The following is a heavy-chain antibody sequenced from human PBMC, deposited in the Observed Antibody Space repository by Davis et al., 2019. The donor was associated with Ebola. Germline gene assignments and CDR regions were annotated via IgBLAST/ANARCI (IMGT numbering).Heavy chain of an antibody. V-gene: IGHV3-30*18. CDR2: ISYDGSNK. D-gene: IGHD6-19*01. CDR3: AKNRRVSSGWYSVDYFDY. Sequence: GESLKISCAASGFTFSSYGMHWVRQAPGKGLEWVAVISYDGSNKYYADSVKVRFTISRDNSKHTLYLQMNSLRAEGTAVYYCAKNRRVSSGWYSVDYFDYWGQGTLVTVSS. CDR1: GFTFSSYG. J-gene: IGHJ4*02.